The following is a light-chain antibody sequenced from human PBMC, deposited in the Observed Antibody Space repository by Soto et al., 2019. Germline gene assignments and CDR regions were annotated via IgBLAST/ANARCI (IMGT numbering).Light chain of an antibody. V-gene: IGLV1-40*01. CDR1: SSNIGAGYD. Sequence: QLVLTQPPSVSGAPGQRVTISCTGSSSNIGAGYDVHWYQQLPGTAPKLLIYGNSNRPSGVPDRLSGSKSGTSASLAITGLQDEDEADYYCQSYDSSLSAYVFGAGTKLTVL. CDR3: QSYDSSLSAYV. J-gene: IGLJ1*01. CDR2: GNS.